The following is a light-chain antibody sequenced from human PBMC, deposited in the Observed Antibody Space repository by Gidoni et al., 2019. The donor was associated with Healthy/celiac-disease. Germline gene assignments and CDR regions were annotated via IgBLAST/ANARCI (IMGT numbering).Light chain of an antibody. Sequence: DTQMTQSPSTLSASVGDRVTITCRASQSISSWLAWYQQKPGKAPKLLIYKASSLESGVPSRFSGSGSGTEFTLTISSLQPDDFATYFCQQYNSYSVYTFGQGTKLEIK. J-gene: IGKJ2*01. CDR2: KAS. V-gene: IGKV1-5*03. CDR1: QSISSW. CDR3: QQYNSYSVYT.